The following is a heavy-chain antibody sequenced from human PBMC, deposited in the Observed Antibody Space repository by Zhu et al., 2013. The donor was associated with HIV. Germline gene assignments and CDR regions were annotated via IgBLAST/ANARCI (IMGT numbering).Heavy chain of an antibody. V-gene: IGHV1-2*02. CDR2: INPKSGGT. J-gene: IGHJ4*02. CDR3: ARADRVVIDY. CDR1: TYTFTGYY. Sequence: QVRLVQSGGEAKKPGASVKVSCKASTYTFTGYYIHWVRQTPGQGLEWMGWINPKSGGTKYAQKFQGRVTMTRDTSIRTVYMELSRLKSDDTAVYYCARADRVVIDYWGQGTLVTVSS. D-gene: IGHD2-21*01.